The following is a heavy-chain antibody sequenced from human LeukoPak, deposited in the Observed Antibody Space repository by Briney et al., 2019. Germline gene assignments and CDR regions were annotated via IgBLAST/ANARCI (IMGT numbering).Heavy chain of an antibody. Sequence: GGSLRLSCAASGFTFSSYAMHWVRQAPGKGLEWVAVISYDGSNKYYADSVKGRFTISRDNSKNTLYLQMNSLRAEDTAVYYCAREDGDCGRYGMDVWGQGTTVTVSS. CDR1: GFTFSSYA. J-gene: IGHJ6*02. CDR3: AREDGDCGRYGMDV. D-gene: IGHD2-21*02. V-gene: IGHV3-30-3*01. CDR2: ISYDGSNK.